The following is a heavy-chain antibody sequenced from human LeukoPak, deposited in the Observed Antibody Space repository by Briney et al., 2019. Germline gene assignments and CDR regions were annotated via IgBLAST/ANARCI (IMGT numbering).Heavy chain of an antibody. D-gene: IGHD2-2*01. J-gene: IGHJ3*02. CDR1: GGTFSSYA. CDR3: ARGMGTEYCSSTSCYWLAFDI. Sequence: ASVKVSCKASGGTFSSYAISWVRQAPGQGLEWMGGLIPIFGTANYAQKFQGRVTITADKSTSTAYMELSSLRSEDTAVYYCARGMGTEYCSSTSCYWLAFDIWGQGTMVTVSS. CDR2: LIPIFGTA. V-gene: IGHV1-69*06.